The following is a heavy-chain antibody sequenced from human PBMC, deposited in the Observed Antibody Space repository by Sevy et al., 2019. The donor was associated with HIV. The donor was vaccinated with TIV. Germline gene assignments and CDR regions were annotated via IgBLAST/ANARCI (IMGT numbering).Heavy chain of an antibody. CDR1: GFTFDDYT. J-gene: IGHJ4*02. CDR2: ISWSSGNI. V-gene: IGHV3-9*01. Sequence: GGSLRLSYAASGFTFDDYTMIWVRQAPGKGLEWVSGISWSSGNIAYADSVEGRFTISRDNAKNSLYLQMNSLRVEDTALYYCVKDRSGSYSFDYWGQGTLVTVSS. D-gene: IGHD1-26*01. CDR3: VKDRSGSYSFDY.